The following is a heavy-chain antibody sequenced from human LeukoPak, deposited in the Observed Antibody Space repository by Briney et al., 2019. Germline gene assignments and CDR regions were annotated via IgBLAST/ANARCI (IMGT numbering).Heavy chain of an antibody. D-gene: IGHD3-22*01. CDR1: GFTFTSSA. CDR2: IVVGSGNT. V-gene: IGHV1-58*01. CDR3: AAGGDSSGYYPFDY. Sequence: GTLVKVSCKASGFTFTSSAVQWVRQARGQRLEWIGWIVVGSGNTNYAQKFQERVTITRDMSTSTANMELSSLRSEDTAVYYCAAGGDSSGYYPFDYWGQGTLVTVSS. J-gene: IGHJ4*02.